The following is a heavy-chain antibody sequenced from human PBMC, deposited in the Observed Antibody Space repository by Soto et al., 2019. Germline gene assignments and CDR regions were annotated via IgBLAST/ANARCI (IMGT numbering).Heavy chain of an antibody. CDR1: GYTFTSYG. D-gene: IGHD3-22*01. Sequence: ASVKVSCKASGYTFTSYGISWVRQAPGQGLEWMGWSSAYNGNTNYAQKLQGRVTMTTDTSTSTAYMERRSLRSDDTAVYYCARVKGIGYNNWFDPWGEGNLVTASS. V-gene: IGHV1-18*01. CDR3: ARVKGIGYNNWFDP. J-gene: IGHJ5*02. CDR2: SSAYNGNT.